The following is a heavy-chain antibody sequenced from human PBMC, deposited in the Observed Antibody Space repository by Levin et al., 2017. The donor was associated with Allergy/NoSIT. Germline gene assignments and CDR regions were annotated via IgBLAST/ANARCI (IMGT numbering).Heavy chain of an antibody. V-gene: IGHV3-21*01. CDR1: GFTFDTYT. D-gene: IGHD3-22*01. CDR3: ARARYYDSSGCYYLDY. J-gene: IGHJ4*02. Sequence: PGGSLRLSCAASGFTFDTYTMTWVRQAPGKGLEWVSSISSRSDYIFYADSLKGRFTISRDNAKNSLYLQMNSLRAEDTAVYFCARARYYDSSGCYYLDYWGQGTLVTVSS. CDR2: ISSRSDYI.